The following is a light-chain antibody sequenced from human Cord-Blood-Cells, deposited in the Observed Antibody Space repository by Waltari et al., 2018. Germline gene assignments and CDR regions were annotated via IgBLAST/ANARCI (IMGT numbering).Light chain of an antibody. Sequence: DIQMTQSPSSLSASVGDRVTITCLASQCISNYLAWYHQKPGKVPKLLIYAASTLQSGVPSRFSGSGSGTDFTLTISSLQPEDVATYYCQKYNSAPRTFGQGTKVEIK. V-gene: IGKV1-27*01. J-gene: IGKJ1*01. CDR1: QCISNY. CDR3: QKYNSAPRT. CDR2: AAS.